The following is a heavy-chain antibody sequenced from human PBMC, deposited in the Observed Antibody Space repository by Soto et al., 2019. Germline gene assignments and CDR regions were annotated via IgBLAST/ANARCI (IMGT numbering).Heavy chain of an antibody. J-gene: IGHJ6*02. CDR2: IYYSGST. V-gene: IGHV4-39*01. CDR1: GGSISSSSYY. Sequence: PSETLSLTCTVSGGSISSSSYYWGWIRQPPGKGLEWIGSIYYSGSTYYNPSLKSRVTISVDRSKNQFSLKLSSVTAADTAVYYCASSWYLYYYYYGMDVWGQGTTVTVS. CDR3: ASSWYLYYYYYGMDV. D-gene: IGHD6-13*01.